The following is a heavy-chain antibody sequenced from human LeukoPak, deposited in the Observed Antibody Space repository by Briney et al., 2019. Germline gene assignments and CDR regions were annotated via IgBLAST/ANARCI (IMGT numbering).Heavy chain of an antibody. CDR1: GYTFTGYF. Sequence: GASVKVSCKASGYTFTGYFMHWVGQAAGQGLEGIGGINPNTHNDVRYAQTFRARITMTRDTSITTAYMALSSLTSADTALYYCARGGYSSSLYDIWGQGSLVTVYS. CDR3: ARGGYSSSLYDI. CDR2: INPNTHNDV. V-gene: IGHV1-2*02. D-gene: IGHD6-13*01. J-gene: IGHJ4*02.